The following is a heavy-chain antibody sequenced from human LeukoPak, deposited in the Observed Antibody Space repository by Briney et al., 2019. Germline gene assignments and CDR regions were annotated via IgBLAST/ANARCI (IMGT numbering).Heavy chain of an antibody. CDR2: INGDGSST. CDR1: GFTFSSYW. CDR3: ARDALAVFDY. V-gene: IGHV3-74*01. J-gene: IGHJ4*02. Sequence: GGSLRLSCAASGFTFSSYWMHWVRQTPGKGLVWVSQINGDGSSTNYADSVKGRFTISRDNAKNTLYLQMSSLRAEDTAVYYCARDALAVFDYWGQGTLVTVSS. D-gene: IGHD6-19*01.